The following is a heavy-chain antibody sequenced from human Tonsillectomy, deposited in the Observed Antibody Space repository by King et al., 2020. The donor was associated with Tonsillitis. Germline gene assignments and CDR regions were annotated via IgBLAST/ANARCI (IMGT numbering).Heavy chain of an antibody. CDR2: ISYDGTNK. J-gene: IGHJ4*02. D-gene: IGHD3-10*01. CDR3: ARAGRDLWFGELLD. CDR1: GFTFSSYA. Sequence: VQLVESGGGVVQPGRSLRLSCAASGFTFSSYAVHWVRQAPGKGLEWVADISYDGTNKNYADSVKGRFTISRDNSKNTLYLQMNSLRAEDTAVYYCARAGRDLWFGELLDWGQGTLVTVAS. V-gene: IGHV3-30-3*01.